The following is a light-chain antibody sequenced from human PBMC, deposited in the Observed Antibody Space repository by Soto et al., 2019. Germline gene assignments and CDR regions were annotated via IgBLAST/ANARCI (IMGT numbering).Light chain of an antibody. Sequence: EIVITQSPATLSVSPGERATLSCRASQSVSSTLAWYQQKPGQAPRLLIYGASTRATGIPARFSGRGSGTEFTLTITSLQSEDFAVYYCQHFNDWPSWTFGQGTKVDIK. V-gene: IGKV3-15*01. CDR1: QSVSST. CDR3: QHFNDWPSWT. J-gene: IGKJ1*01. CDR2: GAS.